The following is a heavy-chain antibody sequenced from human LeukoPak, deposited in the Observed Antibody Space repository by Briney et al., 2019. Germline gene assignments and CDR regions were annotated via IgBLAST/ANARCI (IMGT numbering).Heavy chain of an antibody. Sequence: GGSLRLSRAASGFTFSSYSMNWVRQAPGKGLEWVSSISSSSSYIYYADSVKGRFTFSRDNAKNSLYLQMNSLRAEDTAMYYCARGPISVVAALGIFDYWGQGTLVTVSS. D-gene: IGHD2-15*01. V-gene: IGHV3-21*06. CDR1: GFTFSSYS. J-gene: IGHJ4*02. CDR2: ISSSSSYI. CDR3: ARGPISVVAALGIFDY.